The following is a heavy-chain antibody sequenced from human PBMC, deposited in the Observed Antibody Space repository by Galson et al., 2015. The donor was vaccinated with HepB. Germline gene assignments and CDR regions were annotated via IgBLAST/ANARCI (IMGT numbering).Heavy chain of an antibody. D-gene: IGHD3-10*01. CDR3: ARDRVWFGDGYFDY. J-gene: IGHJ4*02. CDR1: GFTFSSYS. CDR2: ISSSSSYI. V-gene: IGHV3-21*01. Sequence: SLRLSCAASGFTFSSYSMNWVRQAPGKGLEWVSAISSSSSYIYYADSVKGRFTISRDNAKNSLYLQMNSLRAEDTAVYYCARDRVWFGDGYFDYWGQGTLVTVSS.